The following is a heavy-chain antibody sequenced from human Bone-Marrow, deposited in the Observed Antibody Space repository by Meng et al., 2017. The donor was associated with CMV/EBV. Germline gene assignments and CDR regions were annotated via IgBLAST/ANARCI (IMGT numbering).Heavy chain of an antibody. CDR2: ISGSGGST. V-gene: IGHV3-23*01. J-gene: IGHJ4*02. D-gene: IGHD3-22*01. CDR1: GFTFSSYA. CDR3: ARLDNSGYVAY. Sequence: SCAASGFTFSSYAMSWVRQAPGKGLEWVSAISGSGGSTYYADSVKGRFTISRDNAKNSLYLQMNSLRAEDTAVYYCARLDNSGYVAYWGQGTLVTVSS.